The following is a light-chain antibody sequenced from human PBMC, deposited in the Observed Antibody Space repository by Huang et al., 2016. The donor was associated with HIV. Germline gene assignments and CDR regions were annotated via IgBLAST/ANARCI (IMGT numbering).Light chain of an antibody. CDR1: QNINTY. J-gene: IGKJ4*01. CDR2: DAS. CDR3: QQRSSWPLT. Sequence: EIVLTQSPVTRSMSPGQRATLSCRAIQNINTYLAWYQQKPGQAPRLLIYDASNRATDIPARCSGSGSRTDFTLTISSLEPDDFVVYFCQQRSSWPLTFGGGTTIEIK. V-gene: IGKV3-11*01.